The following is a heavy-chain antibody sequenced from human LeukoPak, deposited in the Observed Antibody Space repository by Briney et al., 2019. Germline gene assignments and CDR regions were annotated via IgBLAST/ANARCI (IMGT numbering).Heavy chain of an antibody. J-gene: IGHJ4*02. Sequence: SETLSLTCTVSGGSISSCYWSWIRQPAGKGLEWIGRIYTSGSTNYNPSLKSRVTMSIETSKNQFSLNLSSVTAADTAVYYCASGYSGYDPDSYWGQGTLATVSS. D-gene: IGHD5-12*01. CDR2: IYTSGST. CDR1: GGSISSCY. V-gene: IGHV4-4*07. CDR3: ASGYSGYDPDSY.